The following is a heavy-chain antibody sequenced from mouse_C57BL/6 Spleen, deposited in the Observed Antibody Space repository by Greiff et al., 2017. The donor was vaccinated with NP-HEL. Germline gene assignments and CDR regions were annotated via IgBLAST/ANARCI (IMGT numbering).Heavy chain of an antibody. CDR1: GYTFTSYW. CDR2: IDPNSGGT. J-gene: IGHJ3*01. V-gene: IGHV1-72*01. D-gene: IGHD2-3*01. Sequence: QVQLQQPGAELVKPGASVKLSCKASGYTFTSYWMHWVKQRPGRGLEWIGRIDPNSGGTKYNEKFKSKATLTVDKPSSTAYMQLSSRTSEDSAVYYCAREGGYYVGFAYWGQGTLVTVSA. CDR3: AREGGYYVGFAY.